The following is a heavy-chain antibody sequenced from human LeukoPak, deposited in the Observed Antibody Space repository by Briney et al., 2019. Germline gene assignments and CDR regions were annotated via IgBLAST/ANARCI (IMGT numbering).Heavy chain of an antibody. Sequence: GESLKISCKGSGYSFTSYWIGWVRQMPGKGLEWMGIIYPGDSDTRYSPSFQGQVTILADKSISTAYLQWSSLKASDTAMYYCARFASYRYYYYYMDVWGKGTTVTVSS. V-gene: IGHV5-51*01. D-gene: IGHD1-26*01. CDR1: GYSFTSYW. CDR2: IYPGDSDT. CDR3: ARFASYRYYYYYMDV. J-gene: IGHJ6*03.